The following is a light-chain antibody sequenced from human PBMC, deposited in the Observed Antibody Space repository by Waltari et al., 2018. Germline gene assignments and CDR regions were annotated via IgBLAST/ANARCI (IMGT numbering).Light chain of an antibody. V-gene: IGKV1-6*01. Sequence: AIQMTQSPSPLSSSVGARVTIPCRASQDIGHDLGWYQQKPGKAPKLLIYAASSLQSGVPSRFSGAGSGTNFTLTISSLQSEDFATYYCLQDYDYPLTFGGGTKVAIK. J-gene: IGKJ4*01. CDR1: QDIGHD. CDR3: LQDYDYPLT. CDR2: AAS.